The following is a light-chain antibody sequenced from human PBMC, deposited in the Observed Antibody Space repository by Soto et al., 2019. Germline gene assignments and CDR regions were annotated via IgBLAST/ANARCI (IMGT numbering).Light chain of an antibody. CDR3: AAWDGSLNGLV. V-gene: IGLV1-44*01. J-gene: IGLJ3*02. CDR1: SSNIGSHI. CDR2: NNV. Sequence: QSALTQPPSASGTPGQRVTISCSGSSSNIGSHIVSWYRQLPGTAPKLLIYNNVHRPSGVPDRFSGSKSGASGSLAISGLQFEDEADYYCAAWDGSLNGLVFGGGTKVTVL.